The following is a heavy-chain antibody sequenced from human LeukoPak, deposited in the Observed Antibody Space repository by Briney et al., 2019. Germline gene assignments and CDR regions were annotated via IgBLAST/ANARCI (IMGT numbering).Heavy chain of an antibody. J-gene: IGHJ4*02. V-gene: IGHV4-34*01. CDR2: INHSGST. CDR1: GGSFSGYY. Sequence: PSESLSLTCAVYGGSFSGYYWSWIRQPPGKGLEWIGEINHSGSTNYNPSLKSRVTISVDTSKNQFSLKLSSVTAADTAVYYCARLVRGVIIVGYFDYWGQGTLVTVSS. CDR3: ARLVRGVIIVGYFDY. D-gene: IGHD3-10*02.